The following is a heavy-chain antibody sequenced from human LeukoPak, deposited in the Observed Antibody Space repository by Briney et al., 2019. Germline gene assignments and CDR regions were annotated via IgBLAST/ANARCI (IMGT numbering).Heavy chain of an antibody. D-gene: IGHD5-12*01. CDR3: AKESGYDVDLEY. V-gene: IGHV3-74*01. CDR2: INTDGSTT. CDR1: GFTFSTYW. J-gene: IGHJ4*02. Sequence: GGSLRLSCAGSGFTFSTYWMHWVRQAPGGGLVWVSGINTDGSTTSYADSVKGRFTISRDNAKNTVYLQMSSLRAEDTAVYYCAKESGYDVDLEYWGQGALVTVSS.